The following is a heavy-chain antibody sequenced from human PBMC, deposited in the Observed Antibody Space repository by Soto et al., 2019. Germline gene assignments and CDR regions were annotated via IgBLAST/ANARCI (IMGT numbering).Heavy chain of an antibody. CDR2: IIPILGIA. V-gene: IGHV1-69*08. D-gene: IGHD2-21*01. J-gene: IGHJ4*02. CDR3: ARDRPGFLFDY. Sequence: QVQLVQSGAEVKKPGSSVKVSCKASGGTFSSYTISWVRQAPGQGLEWMGRIIPILGIANYAQKFQGRVTXTXXKSTSTASMALSSLRSEDTAVYYCARDRPGFLFDYWGQGTLVTVSS. CDR1: GGTFSSYT.